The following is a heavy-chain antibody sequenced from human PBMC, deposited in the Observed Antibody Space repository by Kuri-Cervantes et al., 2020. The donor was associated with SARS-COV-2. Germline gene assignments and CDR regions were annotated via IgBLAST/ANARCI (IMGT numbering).Heavy chain of an antibody. CDR1: GASISSSTYY. D-gene: IGHD3-3*02. CDR2: IYESGDT. Sequence: SETLSLTCTVSGASISSSTYYWGWIRQSPGKGLEWLGSIYESGDTYYSSSLKSRLSLSVDTSKNQFSLKLTSVTAADTAIYYCARHYAFDSCHKWGQGTQVTVSS. V-gene: IGHV4-39*01. CDR3: ARHYAFDSCHK. J-gene: IGHJ4*02.